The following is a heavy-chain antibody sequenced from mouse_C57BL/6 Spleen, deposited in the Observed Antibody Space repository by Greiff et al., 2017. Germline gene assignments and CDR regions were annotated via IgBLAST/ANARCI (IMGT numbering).Heavy chain of an antibody. J-gene: IGHJ2*01. Sequence: VQLQQSGPELVKPGASVKISCKASGYSFTDYNMNWVKQSNGKSLEWIGVINPNYGTTSYNQKFKGKATLTVDQYSSTAYMQLNSLKSEDSAVYYCARSGSSGYDYCDYWGQGTTLTVSS. CDR2: INPNYGTT. CDR1: GYSFTDYN. V-gene: IGHV1-39*01. D-gene: IGHD3-2*02. CDR3: ARSGSSGYDYCDY.